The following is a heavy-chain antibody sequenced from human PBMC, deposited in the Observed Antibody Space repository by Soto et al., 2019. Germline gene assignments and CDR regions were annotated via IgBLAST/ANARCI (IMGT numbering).Heavy chain of an antibody. D-gene: IGHD2-21*02. CDR3: ARGGHVVVVTADLDY. J-gene: IGHJ4*02. CDR1: GDTLTDYY. CDR2: VNPSGGHT. V-gene: IGHV1-46*01. Sequence: QVQLVQSGAEVQKPGASGKVSCKSSGDTLTDYYIPWVRKAPGQGLEWMGTVNPSGGHTTYAQHFLGRMTMTRDTSTSTLYMELTSLTSEDTAIYYCARGGHVVVVTADLDYWGQGTLVTVSS.